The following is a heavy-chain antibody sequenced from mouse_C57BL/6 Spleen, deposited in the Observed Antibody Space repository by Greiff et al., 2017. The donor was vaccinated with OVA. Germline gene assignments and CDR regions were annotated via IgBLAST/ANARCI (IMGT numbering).Heavy chain of an antibody. Sequence: VQLQQSGAELVRPGASVKLSRTASGFNIKDYYMHWVKQRPEQGLEWIGRIDPEDGDTEYAPKLPGKATMTADTSSNTAYLQLSSLTSEDTAVYYCTTSAYDYDEGYAMDYWGQGTSVTVSS. D-gene: IGHD2-4*01. CDR1: GFNIKDYY. V-gene: IGHV14-1*01. CDR3: TTSAYDYDEGYAMDY. CDR2: IDPEDGDT. J-gene: IGHJ4*01.